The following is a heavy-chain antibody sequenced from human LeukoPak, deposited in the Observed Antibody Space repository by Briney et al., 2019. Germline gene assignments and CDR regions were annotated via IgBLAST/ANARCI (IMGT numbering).Heavy chain of an antibody. Sequence: ASVTVSFTSSGYTFTCYYMHWVRQAPGQGLEWMGWINPNSGGTNYAQKFQGRVTMTRDTSISTAYMELSRLRSDDTAVYYCARDWNCGGDCYSTWGQGTLVTVSS. V-gene: IGHV1-2*02. CDR2: INPNSGGT. D-gene: IGHD2-21*02. J-gene: IGHJ4*02. CDR3: ARDWNCGGDCYST. CDR1: GYTFTCYY.